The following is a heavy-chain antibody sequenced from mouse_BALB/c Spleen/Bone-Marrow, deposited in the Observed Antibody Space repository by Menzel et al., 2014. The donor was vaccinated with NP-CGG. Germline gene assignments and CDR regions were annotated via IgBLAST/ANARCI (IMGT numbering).Heavy chain of an antibody. D-gene: IGHD4-1*01. J-gene: IGHJ2*01. CDR1: GFTFSSFG. CDR2: ISSVSSTI. CDR3: ARGGNWTRNYFDY. V-gene: IGHV5-17*02. Sequence: EVQRVESGGGLVQPGGSRKLSCAASGFTFSSFGMHWVRQAPEKGLEWVAYISSVSSTIYYGDTVEGRFTISRDNPKNTLFLQMTSLRSEDTAIYYCARGGNWTRNYFDYWGQGTTLTVSS.